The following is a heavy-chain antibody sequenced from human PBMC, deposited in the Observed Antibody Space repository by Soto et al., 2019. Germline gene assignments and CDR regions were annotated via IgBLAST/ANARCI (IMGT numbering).Heavy chain of an antibody. Sequence: PSETLSLTCAVSGYSISSGYYWGWIRQPPGKGLEWIGSIYHSGSTYYNPSLKSRVTISVDTSKNQFSLKLSSVTAADTAVYCCAREPSELYLDYWGQGTLVTVSS. D-gene: IGHD1-7*01. CDR3: AREPSELYLDY. V-gene: IGHV4-38-2*02. CDR1: GYSISSGYY. J-gene: IGHJ4*02. CDR2: IYHSGST.